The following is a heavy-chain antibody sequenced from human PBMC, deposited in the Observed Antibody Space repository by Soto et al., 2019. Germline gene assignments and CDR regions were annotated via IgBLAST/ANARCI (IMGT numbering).Heavy chain of an antibody. CDR2: INPNSGGP. CDR3: ARVGYSGYDPYYYGMDV. D-gene: IGHD5-12*01. CDR1: GYTFTGYY. J-gene: IGHJ6*02. Sequence: ASVKVSCKASGYTFTGYYMHWVRQAPGQGLEWMGWINPNSGGPNYAQKFQGWATMTRDTSISTAYMELSRLRSDDTAVYYCARVGYSGYDPYYYGMDVWGQGTTVNAPS. V-gene: IGHV1-2*04.